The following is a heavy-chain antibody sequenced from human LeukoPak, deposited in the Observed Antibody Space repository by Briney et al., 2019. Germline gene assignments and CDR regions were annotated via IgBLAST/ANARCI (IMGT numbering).Heavy chain of an antibody. CDR1: GGSISSGGYH. J-gene: IGHJ6*02. D-gene: IGHD2-2*02. CDR3: AREGILGYCSSTSCYRIDYGMDV. CDR2: IYYSGST. Sequence: SQTLSLTCTVSGGSISSGGYHWSWIRQHPGKGLEWIGYIYYSGSTYYNPSLKSRVTISVDTSKNQFSLKLSSVTAADTAVYYCAREGILGYCSSTSCYRIDYGMDVWGQGTTVTVSS. V-gene: IGHV4-31*03.